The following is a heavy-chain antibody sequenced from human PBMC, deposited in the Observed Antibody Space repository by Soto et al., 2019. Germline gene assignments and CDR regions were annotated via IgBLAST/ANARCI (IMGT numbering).Heavy chain of an antibody. J-gene: IGHJ4*02. CDR1: GYTFSSYG. CDR2: ISGNNGNT. CDR3: ASTPSSGGSCSSNRFCAY. D-gene: IGHD2-15*01. V-gene: IGHV1-18*01. Sequence: QVQLVQSGAEVKKPGASVKVSCKASGYTFSSYGFSWVRQAPRQGLEWMGWISGNNGNTNYAQKLHGRVTMTTATPTRTGYKGLRSLRSDDTAVYYGASTPSSGGSCSSNRFCAYWGQATMVTVSS.